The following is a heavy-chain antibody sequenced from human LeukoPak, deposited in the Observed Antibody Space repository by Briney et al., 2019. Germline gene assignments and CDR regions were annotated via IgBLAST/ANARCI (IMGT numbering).Heavy chain of an antibody. V-gene: IGHV4-34*01. CDR3: ARHGVLSVAGLRGNYYYYMDV. J-gene: IGHJ6*03. D-gene: IGHD6-19*01. CDR2: INHSGST. Sequence: GSLRLSCAASGFTFSSYSMNWIRQPPGKGLEWIGEINHSGSTNYNPSLKSRVTISVDTSKNQFSLKLSSVTAADTAVYYCARHGVLSVAGLRGNYYYYMDVWGKGTTVTVSS. CDR1: GFTFSSYS.